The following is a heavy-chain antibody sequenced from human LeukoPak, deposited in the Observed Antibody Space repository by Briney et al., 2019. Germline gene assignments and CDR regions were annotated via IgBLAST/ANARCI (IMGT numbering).Heavy chain of an antibody. Sequence: PGGSLRLSCAASGYTFSTYAITWVRQAPGRGLEWVSTISGGGGSEYYADSVRGRFTISRDNSKSTLYLQMYSLRVDDTAVYYCATRGLGSGAHFDYWGQGTLVTVSS. CDR1: GYTFSTYA. CDR2: ISGGGGSE. V-gene: IGHV3-23*01. CDR3: ATRGLGSGAHFDY. D-gene: IGHD2-15*01. J-gene: IGHJ4*02.